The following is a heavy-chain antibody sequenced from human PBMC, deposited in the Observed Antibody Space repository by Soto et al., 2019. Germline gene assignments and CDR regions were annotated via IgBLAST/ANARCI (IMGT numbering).Heavy chain of an antibody. D-gene: IGHD2-2*01. V-gene: IGHV1-3*01. J-gene: IGHJ6*02. CDR2: INAGNGNT. Sequence: ASVKVSCKASGYTFTSYAMHWVRQAPGQRLEWMGWINAGNGNTKYSQKFQGRVTITRDTSASTAYMELSSLRSEDTAVYYCASVCSSTSCPTRGIYYYYYGMDVWGQGTTVTGSS. CDR1: GYTFTSYA. CDR3: ASVCSSTSCPTRGIYYYYYGMDV.